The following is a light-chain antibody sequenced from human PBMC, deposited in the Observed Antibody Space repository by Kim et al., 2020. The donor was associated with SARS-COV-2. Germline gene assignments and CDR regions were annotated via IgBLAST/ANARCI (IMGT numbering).Light chain of an antibody. CDR3: AAWDDSLNDYV. J-gene: IGLJ1*01. Sequence: GQRVTISGSGSRSSIGSDTVSWYQQLPGTAPKLLIYSNNQRPSGVPDRFSGSKSGTSASLAISGLQSEDEADYYCAAWDDSLNDYVFGTGTKVTVL. CDR1: RSSIGSDT. CDR2: SNN. V-gene: IGLV1-44*01.